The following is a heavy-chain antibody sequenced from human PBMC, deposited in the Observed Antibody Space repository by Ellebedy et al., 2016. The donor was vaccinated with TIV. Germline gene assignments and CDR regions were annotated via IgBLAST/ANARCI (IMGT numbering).Heavy chain of an antibody. CDR2: ISSSSSYI. J-gene: IGHJ4*02. Sequence: PGGPLRLSCAASGFTFSSYSMNWVRQAPGKGLEWVSSISSSSSYIYYADSVKGRFTIARDNAKNSLYLQMNSLRAEDTAVYYCARARSSGWLHTPDYWGQGLLVTVSS. V-gene: IGHV3-21*01. D-gene: IGHD6-19*01. CDR3: ARARSSGWLHTPDY. CDR1: GFTFSSYS.